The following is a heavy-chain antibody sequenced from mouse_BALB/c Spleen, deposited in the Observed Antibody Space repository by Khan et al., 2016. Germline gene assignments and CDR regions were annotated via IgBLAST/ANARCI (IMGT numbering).Heavy chain of an antibody. CDR3: ARYYDDSGDIDY. V-gene: IGHV3-2*02. CDR1: GYSITSDYA. Sequence: EVELVESGPGLVKPSQSLSLTCTVTGYSITSDYAWNWIRQFPGNTLEWMGYISCSGSTSYNPSLKSRISITRDTSKHQFFLQLNSVTTEDTATYYSARYYDDSGDIDYWGQGTTLTVSS. J-gene: IGHJ2*01. D-gene: IGHD2-4*01. CDR2: ISCSGST.